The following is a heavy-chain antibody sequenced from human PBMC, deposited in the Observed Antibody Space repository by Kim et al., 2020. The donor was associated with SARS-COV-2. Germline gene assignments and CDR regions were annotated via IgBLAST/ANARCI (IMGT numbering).Heavy chain of an antibody. V-gene: IGHV4-39*01. J-gene: IGHJ4*02. CDR3: ARLWLGSGSYYFYYFDY. D-gene: IGHD1-26*01. Sequence: LKSPVTISADTSKHQFSLKLRSVTAADTAVYYCARLWLGSGSYYFYYFDYWGQGTLVTVSS.